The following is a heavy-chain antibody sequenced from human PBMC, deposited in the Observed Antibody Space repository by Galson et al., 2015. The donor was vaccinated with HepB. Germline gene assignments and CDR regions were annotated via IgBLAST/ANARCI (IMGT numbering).Heavy chain of an antibody. CDR1: GYTFTSYG. D-gene: IGHD5-18*01. V-gene: IGHV1-18*01. Sequence: VKVSCKASGYTFTSYGISWVRQAPGQGLEWMGWISAYNGNTNYAQKLQGRVTMTTDTSTSTAYMELRSLRSDDTAVYYCARDPRRIQLGDYYYYGMDVWGQGTTVTVSS. J-gene: IGHJ6*02. CDR3: ARDPRRIQLGDYYYYGMDV. CDR2: ISAYNGNT.